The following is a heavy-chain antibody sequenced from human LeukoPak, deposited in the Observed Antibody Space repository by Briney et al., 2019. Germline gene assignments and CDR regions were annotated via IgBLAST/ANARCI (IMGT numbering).Heavy chain of an antibody. CDR1: GFSFSSYD. D-gene: IGHD5-18*01. CDR2: IGTAGDT. V-gene: IGHV3-13*01. J-gene: IGHJ3*02. Sequence: GGSLRLSCAASGFSFSSYDMHWVRQATGKGLEWVSAIGTAGDTCFPGSVKGRFTISREKAKNSLYLQMNSLRAGDTAVYYCARDGGYTYGYNAFDIWGQGTMVTVSS. CDR3: ARDGGYTYGYNAFDI.